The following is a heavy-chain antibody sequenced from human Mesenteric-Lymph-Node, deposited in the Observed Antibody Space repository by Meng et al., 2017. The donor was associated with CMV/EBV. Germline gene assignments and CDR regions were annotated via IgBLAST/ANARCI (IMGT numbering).Heavy chain of an antibody. CDR1: GYTFTSYD. CDR2: IKQDGSEK. V-gene: IGHV3-7*02. CDR3: ASSDYYYGMDV. J-gene: IGHJ6*02. Sequence: SCKASGYTFTSYDINWVRQATGQGLEWMANIKQDGSEKYYVDSVKGRFTISRDNAKNSLYLQMNSLRAEDTAVYYCASSDYYYGMDVWGQGTTVTVSS.